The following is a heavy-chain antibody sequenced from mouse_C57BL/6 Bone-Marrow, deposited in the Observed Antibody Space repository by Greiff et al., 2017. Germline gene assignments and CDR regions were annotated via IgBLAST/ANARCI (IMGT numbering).Heavy chain of an antibody. D-gene: IGHD2-12*01. CDR1: GYTFTSYW. CDR3: ARDYRYFDV. V-gene: IGHV1-64*01. Sequence: QVQLQQPGAELVKPGASVKLSCKASGYTFTSYWMHWVKQRPGQGLEWIGMIHPNSGSTNYHEKFKSKATLTVDKSSSTAYMQLSSLTSEDSAVYYCARDYRYFDVWGTGTTVTVSS. CDR2: IHPNSGST. J-gene: IGHJ1*03.